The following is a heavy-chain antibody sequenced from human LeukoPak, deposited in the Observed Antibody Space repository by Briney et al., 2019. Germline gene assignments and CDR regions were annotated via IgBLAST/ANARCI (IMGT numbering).Heavy chain of an antibody. CDR2: ISSSSSYI. CDR3: VKGTYYYDSSGHGAFDI. D-gene: IGHD3-22*01. CDR1: GFTFTSYS. J-gene: IGHJ3*02. Sequence: GGSLRLSCAASGFTFTSYSMNWIRQAPGKGLEWVSSISSSSSYIYYADSVKGRFTISRDNSKNTLYLQMSSLRAEDTAVYYCVKGTYYYDSSGHGAFDIWGQGTMVTVSS. V-gene: IGHV3-21*01.